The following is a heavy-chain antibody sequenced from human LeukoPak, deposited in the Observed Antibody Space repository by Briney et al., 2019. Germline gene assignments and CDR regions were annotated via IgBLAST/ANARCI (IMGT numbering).Heavy chain of an antibody. CDR1: GGTFSSYA. CDR3: ARAVSVFSGGSQDYYYGMDV. D-gene: IGHD3-10*01. V-gene: IGHV7-4-1*02. J-gene: IGHJ6*02. CDR2: INTNTGNP. Sequence: ASVKVSCKASGGTFSSYAISWVRQAPGQGLEWMGWINTNTGNPTYAQGFTGRFVFSLDTSVSTAYLQISSLKAEDTAVYYCARAVSVFSGGSQDYYYGMDVWGQGTTVTVSS.